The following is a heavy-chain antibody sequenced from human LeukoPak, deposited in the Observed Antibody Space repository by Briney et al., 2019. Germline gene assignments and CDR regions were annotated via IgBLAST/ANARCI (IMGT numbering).Heavy chain of an antibody. CDR2: IYYSGST. Sequence: SETLSLTCTVSGGSISSYYWSWIRQPPGKGLEWIGYIYYSGSTNYNPSLKSRVTISVDTSKNQFSLKLSSVTAADTAVYYCAKDNDYGDYEDWGQGTLATVSS. V-gene: IGHV4-59*01. J-gene: IGHJ4*02. CDR3: AKDNDYGDYED. D-gene: IGHD4-17*01. CDR1: GGSISSYY.